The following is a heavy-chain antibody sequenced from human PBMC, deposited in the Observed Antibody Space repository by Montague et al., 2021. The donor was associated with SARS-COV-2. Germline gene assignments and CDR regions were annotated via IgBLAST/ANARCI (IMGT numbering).Heavy chain of an antibody. CDR1: GFTFSSYA. D-gene: IGHD3-22*01. CDR3: RVGNYYDSISDY. J-gene: IGHJ4*02. V-gene: IGHV3-23*01. Sequence: SLRLSCSASGFTFSSYAMSWVRQAPGKGLEWVSAISGSGGSTYYXDSVKGRFTISRDNSKNTLYLQINSLRAEDTAVYYCRVGNYYDSISDYWGQGTLVTVSS. CDR2: ISGSGGST.